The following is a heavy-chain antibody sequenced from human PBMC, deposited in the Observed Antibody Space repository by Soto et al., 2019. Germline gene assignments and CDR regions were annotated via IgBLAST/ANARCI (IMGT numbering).Heavy chain of an antibody. CDR2: MVPIVDTS. V-gene: IGHV1-69*12. CDR3: VLSTALPGYPDH. CDR1: GGTFSSYA. D-gene: IGHD5-12*01. Sequence: QVQLVQSGAEVRQPASSVKVSCKTSGGTFSSYAISWVRQAPGQGLGWMGGMVPIVDTSTYAQKFQGRGTITAHESTRTAYMELSLLRPHDTAIYDCVLSTALPGYPDHWRQGTLVSVSS. J-gene: IGHJ4*02.